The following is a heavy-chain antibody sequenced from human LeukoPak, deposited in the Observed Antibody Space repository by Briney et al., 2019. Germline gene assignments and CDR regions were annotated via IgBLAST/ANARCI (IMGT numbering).Heavy chain of an antibody. J-gene: IGHJ4*02. CDR2: FYSGGST. V-gene: IGHV3-53*01. Sequence: PGGSLRLSCAASGFTVSSNYVSWVRQAPGKGLEWVSVFYSGGSTYYADSVKGRFTISRDNSKNTLYLQMNSLRAEDTAVYYCTSLFQDSDYWGQGTLVTVSS. CDR3: TSLFQDSDY. D-gene: IGHD2-21*01. CDR1: GFTVSSNY.